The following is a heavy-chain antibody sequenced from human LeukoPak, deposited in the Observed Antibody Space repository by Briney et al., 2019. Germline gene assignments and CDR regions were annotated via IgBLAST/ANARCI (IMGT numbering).Heavy chain of an antibody. D-gene: IGHD2-21*02. CDR2: INHSGST. Sequence: PSETLSLTCAVYGGSFSGYYWSWIRQPPGKGLEWIGEINHSGSTNYNPSPKSRVTISVDTSKNQFSLKLSSVTAADTAVYYCARELAYCGGDCYSFDYWGQGTLVTVSS. CDR1: GGSFSGYY. CDR3: ARELAYCGGDCYSFDY. V-gene: IGHV4-34*01. J-gene: IGHJ4*02.